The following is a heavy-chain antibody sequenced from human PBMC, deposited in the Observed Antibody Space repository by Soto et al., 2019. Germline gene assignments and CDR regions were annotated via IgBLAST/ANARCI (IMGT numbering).Heavy chain of an antibody. CDR1: GYTFTSYG. Sequence: QVQLVQSGAEVKKPGASVKVSCKASGYTFTSYGISGVRPAPGQGLEWMGWINAYNGNKKYAQKLQGRVTMTTDTATSTAYMELRSLRSDDTAVYYCARDLGQQLVDYWGQGTLVTVSS. CDR2: INAYNGNK. J-gene: IGHJ4*02. CDR3: ARDLGQQLVDY. V-gene: IGHV1-18*01. D-gene: IGHD6-13*01.